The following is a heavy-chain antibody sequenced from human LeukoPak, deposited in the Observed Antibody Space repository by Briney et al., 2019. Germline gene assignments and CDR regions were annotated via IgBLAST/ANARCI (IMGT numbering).Heavy chain of an antibody. CDR2: INQDGSNK. D-gene: IGHD6-19*01. J-gene: IGHJ4*02. Sequence: GGSLRLSCAASGFTLRRFWMSWVGQARGQGLEWGAYINQDGSNKYYVDSLKSRFTISRDNAKNSLFLQMNRLRAADTAVYYCVRDIAVAANHDSWGQGTLVTVSS. CDR3: VRDIAVAANHDS. V-gene: IGHV3-7*05. CDR1: GFTLRRFW.